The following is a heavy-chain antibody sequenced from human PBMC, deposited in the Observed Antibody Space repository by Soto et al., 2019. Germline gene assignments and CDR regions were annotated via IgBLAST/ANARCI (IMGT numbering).Heavy chain of an antibody. CDR2: ISAYNGNT. J-gene: IGHJ6*03. Sequence: ASVKVSCKASGYTFTSYGISWVRQAPGQGLEWMRWISAYNGNTNYAQKLQGRVTMTTDTSTSTAYMELRSLRSDDTAVYYCAREVDRYCSSTSCSRDYYYYYYMDVWGKGTTVTVSS. CDR1: GYTFTSYG. CDR3: AREVDRYCSSTSCSRDYYYYYYMDV. V-gene: IGHV1-18*01. D-gene: IGHD2-2*01.